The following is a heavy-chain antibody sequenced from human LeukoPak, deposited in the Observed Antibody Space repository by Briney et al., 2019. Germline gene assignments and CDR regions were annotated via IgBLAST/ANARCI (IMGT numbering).Heavy chain of an antibody. CDR1: GFTLSSYG. CDR2: ISGSDSLN. V-gene: IGHV3-48*03. D-gene: IGHD3-10*01. CDR3: AREDYYDFASGSYMRYFYYYDMDV. J-gene: IGHJ6*04. Sequence: AGGSLRLSCAASGFTLSSYGMNWVRQAPGGGLEWVSHISGSDSLNYYADSVKGRFTISRDNAKNSVFLQMNTLRAEDTAVYYCAREDYYDFASGSYMRYFYYYDMDVWGKGTTVTVSS.